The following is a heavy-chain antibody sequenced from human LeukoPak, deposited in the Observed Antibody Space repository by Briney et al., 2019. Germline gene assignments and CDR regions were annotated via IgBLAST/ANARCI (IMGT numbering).Heavy chain of an antibody. D-gene: IGHD2-21*01. Sequence: GGSLRLSCAASGFTFNNYAMSWVRQAPGKGLEWVSTISASGANTHYAHSVKGRFSISRDNARNSLYLQMNSLRAEDTAVYYCARDSPNEAILWWSIDYWGQGTLVTVSS. CDR2: ISASGANT. CDR1: GFTFNNYA. CDR3: ARDSPNEAILWWSIDY. J-gene: IGHJ4*02. V-gene: IGHV3-23*01.